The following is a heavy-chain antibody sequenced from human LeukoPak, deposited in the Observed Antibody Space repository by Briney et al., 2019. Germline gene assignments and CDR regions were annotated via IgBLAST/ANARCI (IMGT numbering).Heavy chain of an antibody. V-gene: IGHV6-1*01. CDR1: GDSVSGNRAA. Sequence: SQTLSLTCAISGDSVSGNRAAWTWIRQSPSRGLEWLGRTCYRSAWYNDYAVSVKSRITINPDTSKNQFTLHLNSVTPDDTAVYYCASDIASTGGFFDYWGQGTLVTVSS. D-gene: IGHD2-8*02. CDR2: TCYRSAWYN. J-gene: IGHJ4*02. CDR3: ASDIASTGGFFDY.